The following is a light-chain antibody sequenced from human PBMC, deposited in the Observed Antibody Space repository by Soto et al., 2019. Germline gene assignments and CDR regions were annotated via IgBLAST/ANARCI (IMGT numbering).Light chain of an antibody. CDR2: DNN. Sequence: QSVLSQPPSASGTPGQRVAISCSGSSSNIGRNTVNRYQQLPGTAPKLLIYDNNRRPSGVPDRFSGSKSGTSASLAISGLQSEDEADYYCAAGDDSLTGLNVFGTGTKVTV. J-gene: IGLJ1*01. CDR1: SSNIGRNT. CDR3: AAGDDSLTGLNV. V-gene: IGLV1-44*01.